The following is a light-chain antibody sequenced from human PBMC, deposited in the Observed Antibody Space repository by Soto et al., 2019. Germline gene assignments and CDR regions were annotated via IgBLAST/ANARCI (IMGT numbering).Light chain of an antibody. Sequence: QSVLTQAASVSGSPGQSITISCTGTSSDVGSYNLVSWYQQHPGKAPKLMIYEVSKRPSGVSNRFSGSKSGNTASLTISGLQAEDEADYYCSSYAGSSTYVFGTGTKVTVL. CDR1: SSDVGSYNL. J-gene: IGLJ1*01. V-gene: IGLV2-23*02. CDR3: SSYAGSSTYV. CDR2: EVS.